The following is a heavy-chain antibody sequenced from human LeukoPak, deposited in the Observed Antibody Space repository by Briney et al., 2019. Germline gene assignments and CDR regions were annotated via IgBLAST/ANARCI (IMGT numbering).Heavy chain of an antibody. V-gene: IGHV1-69*04. J-gene: IGHJ6*02. CDR1: GYTFTSYA. CDR2: IIPILGIA. CDR3: ARALYDILTGYSWEYGMDV. D-gene: IGHD3-9*01. Sequence: ASVKVSCKASGYTFTSYAMNWVRQAPGQGLEWMGRIIPILGIANYAQKFQGRVTTTADKSTSTAYMELSSLRSEDTAVYYCARALYDILTGYSWEYGMDVWGQGTTVTVSS.